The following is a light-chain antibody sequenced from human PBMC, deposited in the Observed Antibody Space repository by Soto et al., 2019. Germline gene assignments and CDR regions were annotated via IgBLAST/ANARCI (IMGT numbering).Light chain of an antibody. V-gene: IGKV1-5*03. CDR3: QHYNSYSEA. CDR2: KAS. J-gene: IGKJ1*01. CDR1: QTISSW. Sequence: DIQMTQSPSTLSGSVGDRVTITCRASQTISSWLAWYQQKPGKAPKLLIYKASTLKSGVPSRFSGSGSGTEFTLTISSQQPDDFATYYCQHYNSYSEAFGQGTKVELQ.